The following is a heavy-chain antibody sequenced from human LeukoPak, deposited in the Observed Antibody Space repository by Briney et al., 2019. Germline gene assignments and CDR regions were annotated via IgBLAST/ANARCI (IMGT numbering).Heavy chain of an antibody. J-gene: IGHJ5*02. CDR2: INPNSGGT. V-gene: IGHV1-2*02. Sequence: ASVKVSCKASGYTFTGRDIHWVRRAPGQGRELMGWINPNSGGTNYAQKFQGRVTMTRDTSISTAYMELSSLRSDDTAVYYCARADYYGSGSYYIGNWFDPWGQGTLVTVSS. CDR3: ARADYYGSGSYYIGNWFDP. D-gene: IGHD3-10*01. CDR1: GYTFTGRD.